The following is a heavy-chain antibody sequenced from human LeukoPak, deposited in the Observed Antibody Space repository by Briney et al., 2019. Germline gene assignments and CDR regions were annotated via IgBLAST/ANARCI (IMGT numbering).Heavy chain of an antibody. Sequence: GGSLRLSCAASGFTFSNYWMHWVRQAPGKGLVWVSRIKGDGSHTIYADSVKGRFTISRDNAKNTLYLQMKSLRAEDTAVYYCARSQFLYRYYFDYWGQGTLVTVSS. CDR3: ARSQFLYRYYFDY. J-gene: IGHJ4*02. D-gene: IGHD2/OR15-2a*01. CDR2: IKGDGSHT. CDR1: GFTFSNYW. V-gene: IGHV3-74*01.